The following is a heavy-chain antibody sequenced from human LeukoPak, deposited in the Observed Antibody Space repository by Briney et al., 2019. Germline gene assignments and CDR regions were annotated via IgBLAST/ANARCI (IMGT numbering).Heavy chain of an antibody. CDR1: GFTFDSYA. Sequence: SGGSLSLSCAASGFTFDSYAMSWVRQAPAKGLEWISAITGSGYSTYYADSVKGRFTISRDNSKNTLYLQMNSLRAEDTAVYYCASGNSGSHYVEYYYGMDVWGQGTTVTVSS. V-gene: IGHV3-23*01. J-gene: IGHJ6*02. CDR2: ITGSGYST. CDR3: ASGNSGSHYVEYYYGMDV. D-gene: IGHD1-26*01.